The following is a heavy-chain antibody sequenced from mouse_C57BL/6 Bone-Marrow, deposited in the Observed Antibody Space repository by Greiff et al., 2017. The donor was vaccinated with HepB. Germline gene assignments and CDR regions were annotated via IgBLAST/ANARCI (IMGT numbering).Heavy chain of an antibody. CDR1: GFTFSDYY. V-gene: IGHV5-12*01. J-gene: IGHJ3*01. Sequence: DVKLVESGGGLVQPGGSLKLSCAASGFTFSDYYMYWVRQTPEKRLEWVAYISNGGGSTYYPDTVKGRFTISRDNAKNTLYLQMSRLKSEDTAMYYCARHDYYVFAYWGQGTLVTVSA. CDR3: ARHDYYVFAY. CDR2: ISNGGGST. D-gene: IGHD2-1*01.